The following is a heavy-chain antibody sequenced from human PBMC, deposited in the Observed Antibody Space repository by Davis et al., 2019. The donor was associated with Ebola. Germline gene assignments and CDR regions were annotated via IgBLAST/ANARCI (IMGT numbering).Heavy chain of an antibody. CDR1: GFTFSSYG. J-gene: IGHJ6*02. CDR2: IWYDGSNK. D-gene: IGHD2-2*01. Sequence: PGGSLRLSCAASGFTFSSYGMHWVRQAPGKGLEWVAVIWYDGSNKYYADSVKGRFTISRDNSKNTLYLQMNSLKAEDTAVYYCAKEEGSVCSSTSCYPPYYYYYYGMDVWGQGTTVTVSS. V-gene: IGHV3-33*06. CDR3: AKEEGSVCSSTSCYPPYYYYYYGMDV.